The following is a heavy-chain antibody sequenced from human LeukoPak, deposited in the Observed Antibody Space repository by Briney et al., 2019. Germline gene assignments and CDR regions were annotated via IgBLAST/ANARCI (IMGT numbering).Heavy chain of an antibody. CDR3: ARGRYASSWYCDY. V-gene: IGHV3-48*04. CDR2: ISGGSSTI. CDR1: GFTFSSYS. D-gene: IGHD6-13*01. J-gene: IGHJ4*02. Sequence: GGSLRLSCAASGFTFSSYSMNWVRQAPGKGLEWVSYISGGSSTIYYADSVKGRFTISRDDAKNSLYLQMNCLRAEDTAVYYCARGRYASSWYCDYWGQGTLVTVSS.